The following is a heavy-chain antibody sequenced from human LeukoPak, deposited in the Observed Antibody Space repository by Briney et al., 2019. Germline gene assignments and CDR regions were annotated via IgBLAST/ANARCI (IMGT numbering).Heavy chain of an antibody. CDR2: INPNTGGT. V-gene: IGHV1-2*02. CDR1: GYTITGYY. D-gene: IGHD3-10*01. Sequence: GASVKVSCKASGYTITGYYMHWVRQAPGQGLDWMGWINPNTGGTKYAQKFQGRVTMTRDTSISTAYMDLSRLRSDDTAVYYCATGVPLAQLDYWGQGTLVTVSS. J-gene: IGHJ4*02. CDR3: ATGVPLAQLDY.